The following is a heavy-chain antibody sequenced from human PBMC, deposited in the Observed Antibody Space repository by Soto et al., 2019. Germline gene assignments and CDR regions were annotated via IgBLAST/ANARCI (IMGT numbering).Heavy chain of an antibody. CDR2: ISCSSGST. J-gene: IGHJ4*02. V-gene: IGHV3-23*01. D-gene: IGHD6-19*01. CDR3: AKDPHSSGWYYFHX. CDR1: GFTFSTCA. Sequence: GGSLRLSCAASGFTFSTCAMSWVRQAPGKGLEWVSAISCSSGSTYYADSVQGRFTIYIDNSKKTLYLQMNRLRAEDMAVYYCAKDPHSSGWYYFHXWGQGTLVTVSX.